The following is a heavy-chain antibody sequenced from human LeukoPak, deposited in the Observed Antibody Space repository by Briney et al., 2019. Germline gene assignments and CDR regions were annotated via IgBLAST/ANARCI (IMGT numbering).Heavy chain of an antibody. Sequence: GGSLRLSCAASGFTFSSHSMNWVRQAPGKGLEWVSCISSSSSCIYYADSVKGRFTISRDNVKNSLYLQMNSLRAEDTAVYYCARDRDLYYDFWSGQHDAFDIWGQGTMVTVSS. V-gene: IGHV3-21*01. CDR2: ISSSSSCI. J-gene: IGHJ3*02. CDR1: GFTFSSHS. CDR3: ARDRDLYYDFWSGQHDAFDI. D-gene: IGHD3-3*01.